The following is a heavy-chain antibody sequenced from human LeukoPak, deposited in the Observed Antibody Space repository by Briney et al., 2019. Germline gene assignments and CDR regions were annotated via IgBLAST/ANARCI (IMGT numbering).Heavy chain of an antibody. CDR1: GYSISSGYY. Sequence: PSETLSLTCTVSGYSISSGYYWGWIRQPPGKGLEWIGSIYHSGSTYYNPSLKSRVTISVDTSKNQFSLKLSSVTAADTAVYYCARAPTSPYYDILTGYYAPYYFDYWGQGTLVTVSS. D-gene: IGHD3-9*01. CDR2: IYHSGST. CDR3: ARAPTSPYYDILTGYYAPYYFDY. V-gene: IGHV4-38-2*02. J-gene: IGHJ4*02.